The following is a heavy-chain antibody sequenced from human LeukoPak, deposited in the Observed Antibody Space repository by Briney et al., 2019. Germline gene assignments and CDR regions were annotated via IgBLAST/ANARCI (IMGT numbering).Heavy chain of an antibody. V-gene: IGHV3-7*04. J-gene: IGHJ6*02. CDR3: AREES. CDR2: INEDGSEI. Sequence: GGSLRLSCAASGFILSNYWMSWVRQAPGKGLEWVANINEDGSEIYYVDSVKGRFTISRDNAKRSLYLQMNNVKAEDTAVYYCAREESWGQGTTVTVSS. CDR1: GFILSNYW.